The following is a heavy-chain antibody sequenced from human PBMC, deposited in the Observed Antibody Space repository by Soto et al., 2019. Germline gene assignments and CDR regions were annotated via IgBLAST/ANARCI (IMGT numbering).Heavy chain of an antibody. V-gene: IGHV3-21*01. Sequence: PGWSLRLSCSASVFTFSSYSMNWVRQAPGKGLEWVSSISSSSSYIYYADSVKGRFTISRDNAKNSLYLQMNSLRAEDTAVYYCARDNWFDPWGQGTLVTVSS. CDR2: ISSSSSYI. CDR3: ARDNWFDP. J-gene: IGHJ5*02. CDR1: VFTFSSYS.